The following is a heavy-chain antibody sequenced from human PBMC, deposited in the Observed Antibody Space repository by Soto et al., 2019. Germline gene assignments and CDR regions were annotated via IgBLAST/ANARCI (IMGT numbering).Heavy chain of an antibody. D-gene: IGHD6-13*01. V-gene: IGHV3-33*08. CDR3: ARARYSPRNWFDP. CDR2: IWYDGSNK. J-gene: IGHJ5*02. Sequence: GGSLRLSCAASRFTFSSYGMHWVRQAPGKGLEWVAVIWYDGSNKYYADSVKGRFTISRDNAKNSLYLQMNSLRAEDTAVYYCARARYSPRNWFDPWGQGTLVTVSS. CDR1: RFTFSSYG.